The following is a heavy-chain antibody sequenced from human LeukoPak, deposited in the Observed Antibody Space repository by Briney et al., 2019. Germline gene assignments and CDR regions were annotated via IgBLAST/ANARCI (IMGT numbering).Heavy chain of an antibody. Sequence: GASVKVSCKASGYTFTSYDVNWVRQATGQGLEWMGWMNPNSGNTSYAQKFQGRVTITRNTSISTDYMELSSLRSEDTAVYYCAREHSITIFGVVISYYYYYMDVWGKGTTVTVSS. J-gene: IGHJ6*03. D-gene: IGHD3-3*01. CDR1: GYTFTSYD. CDR3: AREHSITIFGVVISYYYYYMDV. CDR2: MNPNSGNT. V-gene: IGHV1-8*03.